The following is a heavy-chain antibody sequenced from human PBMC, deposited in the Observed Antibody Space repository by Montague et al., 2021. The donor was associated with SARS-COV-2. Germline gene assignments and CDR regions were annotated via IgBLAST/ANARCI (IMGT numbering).Heavy chain of an antibody. D-gene: IGHD6-6*01. CDR2: LYWADDK. CDR3: ARPPNIATRWGGFDV. V-gene: IGHV2-5*02. Sequence: PALVKPTQTLTLTCTAVGFSLSTSGVCAGWIPQPPGKALLWLALLYWADDKRYSLSLKRRLTFTKDTSKKPVVLTLTNMDPADTATYYCARPPNIATRWGGFDVWGQGTMVTVSS. CDR1: GFSLSTSGVC. J-gene: IGHJ3*01.